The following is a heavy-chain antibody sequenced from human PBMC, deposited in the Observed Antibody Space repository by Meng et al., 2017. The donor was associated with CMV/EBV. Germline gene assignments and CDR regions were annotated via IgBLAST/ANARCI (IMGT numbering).Heavy chain of an antibody. J-gene: IGHJ4*02. V-gene: IGHV1-2*02. CDR1: GYTFTGYY. Sequence: ASVKVSCKASGYTFTGYYMHWVRQAPGQGLEWMGWINPNSGGTNYAQKFQGRVTMTRDTSTSTAYMELSRLRSDDPAVYYCAKTSGSYGGGFDYWGQGTLVTVSS. D-gene: IGHD1-26*01. CDR3: AKTSGSYGGGFDY. CDR2: INPNSGGT.